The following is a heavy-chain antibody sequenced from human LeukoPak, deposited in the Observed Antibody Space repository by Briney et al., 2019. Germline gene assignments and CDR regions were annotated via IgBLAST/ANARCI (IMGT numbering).Heavy chain of an antibody. J-gene: IGHJ4*02. CDR2: ISYDGSNK. Sequence: GGSLRLSCAASGFTFSSYGMHWVRQAPGKGLEWVAVISYDGSNKYYADSVKGRFTISRDNSKNTLYLQMNSLRAEDTAVYYCAIDDALGSGWTTNFDYWGQGTLVTVSS. CDR1: GFTFSSYG. V-gene: IGHV3-30*03. D-gene: IGHD6-19*01. CDR3: AIDDALGSGWTTNFDY.